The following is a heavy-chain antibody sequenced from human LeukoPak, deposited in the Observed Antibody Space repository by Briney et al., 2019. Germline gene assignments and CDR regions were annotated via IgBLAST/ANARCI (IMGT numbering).Heavy chain of an antibody. J-gene: IGHJ4*02. V-gene: IGHV3-30*04. Sequence: PGGSLRLSCAASGFTFSSYAMHWVRQAPGKGLEWVAVISYDGSNKYYADSVKGRFTISRDNSKNTLYLQMNSLRAEDTALYYCGRISSGWYRGPFDYWGLGTLVTVSS. D-gene: IGHD6-19*01. CDR2: ISYDGSNK. CDR3: GRISSGWYRGPFDY. CDR1: GFTFSSYA.